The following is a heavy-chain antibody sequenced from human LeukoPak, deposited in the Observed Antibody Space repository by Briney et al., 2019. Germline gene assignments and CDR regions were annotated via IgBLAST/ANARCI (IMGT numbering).Heavy chain of an antibody. CDR3: ATGITIFGEYYFDY. J-gene: IGHJ4*02. CDR2: IYTSGST. D-gene: IGHD3-3*01. CDR1: GGSISSYY. V-gene: IGHV4-4*07. Sequence: SETLSLTCTVSGGSISSYYWSWIRQPAGKGLEWIGRIYTSGSTNYNPSLKSRVTMSVDTSKNQFSLKLSSVTAADTAVYYCATGITIFGEYYFDYWGQGTLVTVSS.